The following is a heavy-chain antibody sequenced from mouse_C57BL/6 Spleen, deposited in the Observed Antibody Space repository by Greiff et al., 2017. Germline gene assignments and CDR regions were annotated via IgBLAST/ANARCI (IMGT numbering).Heavy chain of an antibody. J-gene: IGHJ3*01. CDR3: ARDDGGVGTWFAY. CDR1: GFTFSSYA. Sequence: EVQRVESGGGLVKPGGSLKLSCAASGFTFSSYAMSWVRQTPEKRLEWVATISDGGSYTYYPDNVKGRFTISRDNAKNNLYLQMSHLKSEDTAMYYCARDDGGVGTWFAYWGQGTLVTVSA. V-gene: IGHV5-4*01. D-gene: IGHD4-1*01. CDR2: ISDGGSYT.